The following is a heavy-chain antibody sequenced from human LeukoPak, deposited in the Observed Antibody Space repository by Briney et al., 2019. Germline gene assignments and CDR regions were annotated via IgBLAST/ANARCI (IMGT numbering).Heavy chain of an antibody. J-gene: IGHJ6*02. Sequence: GGSLRLPCAASGFTVSSSYMTWVRQAPGKGLEWVSVIYSGGTTYYADSVKGRFTISRDNSKNTLYLQMNSLRAEDTAVYYCARGIPYCSSTSCYESLYGMDVWGQGTTVTVSS. CDR2: IYSGGTT. V-gene: IGHV3-53*01. CDR3: ARGIPYCSSTSCYESLYGMDV. D-gene: IGHD2-2*01. CDR1: GFTVSSSY.